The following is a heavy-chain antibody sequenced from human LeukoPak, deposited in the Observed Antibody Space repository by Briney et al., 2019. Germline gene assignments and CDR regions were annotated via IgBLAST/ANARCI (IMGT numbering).Heavy chain of an antibody. D-gene: IGHD3-22*01. J-gene: IGHJ4*02. CDR2: IRSKAYGGTT. CDR3: TTSYYYDSSGYYWDGY. V-gene: IGHV3-49*04. CDR1: GFTFGDYA. Sequence: PGGSLRLSCTASGFTFGDYAMSWVRQAPGKGLEWVGFIRSKAYGGTTEYAASVKGRFTISRDDSKNTLYLQMNSLKTEDTAVYYCTTSYYYDSSGYYWDGYWGQGTLVTVSS.